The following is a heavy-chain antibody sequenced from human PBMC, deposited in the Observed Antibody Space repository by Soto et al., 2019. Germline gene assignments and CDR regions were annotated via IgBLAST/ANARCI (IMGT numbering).Heavy chain of an antibody. CDR1: GYTFTSYA. J-gene: IGHJ4*02. Sequence: ASVKVSCKASGYTFTSYAMHWVRQAPGQRLEWMGWINAGNGNTKYSQKFQGRVTITRDTSASTVYMELSSLRSEDTAVYYCARGKEITIFGVVKYYFDYWGQGTLVTVSS. CDR2: INAGNGNT. V-gene: IGHV1-3*01. D-gene: IGHD3-3*01. CDR3: ARGKEITIFGVVKYYFDY.